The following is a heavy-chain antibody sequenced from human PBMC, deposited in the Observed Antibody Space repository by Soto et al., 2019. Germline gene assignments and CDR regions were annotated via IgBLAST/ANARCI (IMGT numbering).Heavy chain of an antibody. CDR2: INHSGST. Sequence: SETLSLTCAVYGGSFSGYYWSWIRQPPGKGLEWIGGINHSGSTNYNPSLKSRVTISVDTSKNQFSLKLSSVTAADTAVYYCARLATSSVDAFDIWGQGTMVTVSS. CDR1: GGSFSGYY. J-gene: IGHJ3*02. CDR3: ARLATSSVDAFDI. V-gene: IGHV4-34*01.